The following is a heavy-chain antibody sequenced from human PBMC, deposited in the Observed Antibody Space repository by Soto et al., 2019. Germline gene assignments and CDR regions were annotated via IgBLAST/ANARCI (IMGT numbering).Heavy chain of an antibody. J-gene: IGHJ6*02. D-gene: IGHD5-18*01. CDR1: NFTITSNW. CDR2: INSDGSSI. Sequence: EVQLVESGGGLVQRGGSVRLSCAASNFTITSNWMNWVGKPPGRGRVWVSRINSDGSSISYADAVKGRFTISRDNAKNTLYLQMNSLRVEDTAVYYCAREVSHGYVLRGMDVWGQGTTVTV. CDR3: AREVSHGYVLRGMDV. V-gene: IGHV3-74*01.